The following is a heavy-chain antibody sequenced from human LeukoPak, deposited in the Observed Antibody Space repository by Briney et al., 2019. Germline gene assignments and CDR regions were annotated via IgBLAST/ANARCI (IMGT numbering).Heavy chain of an antibody. J-gene: IGHJ4*02. CDR2: IYYSGST. V-gene: IGHV4-39*07. CDR3: ASLGTPSRSGPNQNGIDY. CDR1: GGSISSSSYY. Sequence: NPSETLSLTCTVSGGSISSSSYYWGWIRQPPGKGLEWIGSIYYSGSTYYDPSLKSRVTISVDTSKNQFSLKLSSVTAADTAVYYCASLGTPSRSGPNQNGIDYWGQGTLVTVSS. D-gene: IGHD6-19*01.